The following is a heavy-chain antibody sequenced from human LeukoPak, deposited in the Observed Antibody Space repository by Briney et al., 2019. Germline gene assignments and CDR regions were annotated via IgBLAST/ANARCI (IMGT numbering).Heavy chain of an antibody. J-gene: IGHJ4*02. D-gene: IGHD3-9*01. V-gene: IGHV3-23*01. CDR1: GFIFSSYA. CDR3: AKVYQPSYYDILTGYFDY. Sequence: GGSLRLSCAASGFIFSSYAMSWVRQAPGKGLEWVSAISGSGGSTYYADSVKGRFTISRDNSKNTLYLQMNSLRAEDTAVYYCAKVYQPSYYDILTGYFDYWGQGTLVTVSS. CDR2: ISGSGGST.